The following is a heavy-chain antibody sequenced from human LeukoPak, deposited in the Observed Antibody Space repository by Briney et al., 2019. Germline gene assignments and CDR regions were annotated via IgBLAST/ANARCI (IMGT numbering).Heavy chain of an antibody. J-gene: IGHJ4*02. CDR3: ASLPTYSSGWSDY. V-gene: IGHV3-23*01. CDR2: ISGSGGST. D-gene: IGHD6-19*01. CDR1: GFTFSSYA. Sequence: PGGSLRLSCAASGFTFSSYAMSWVRQAPGKGLEWVSAISGSGGSTYYADSVKGRFTISRDNSKNTLYLQMNSLRAEDTAVYYCASLPTYSSGWSDYWGQGTLVTVSS.